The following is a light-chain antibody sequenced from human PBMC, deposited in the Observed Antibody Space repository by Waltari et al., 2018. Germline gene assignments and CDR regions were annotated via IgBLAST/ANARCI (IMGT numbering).Light chain of an antibody. J-gene: IGKJ1*01. CDR1: QSVSSN. V-gene: IGKV3-15*01. CDR2: GAS. CDR3: QQYNNWPRT. Sequence: EIVMTKSPANLSVSPGERATLSCRASQSVSSNLAWYQQKPGQAPRLLIYGASTRATGIPARFRGSGSGTEFTLTISSMPSEDFAVYYCQQYNNWPRTFGQGTKVEIK.